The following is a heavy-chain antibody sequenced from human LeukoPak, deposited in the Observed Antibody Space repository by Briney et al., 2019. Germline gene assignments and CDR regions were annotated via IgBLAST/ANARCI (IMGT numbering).Heavy chain of an antibody. CDR3: ARSSGYYYDSSGYYLPPDY. J-gene: IGHJ4*02. V-gene: IGHV4-39*07. D-gene: IGHD3-22*01. Sequence: PSETLSLTCTVSGGSISSSSYYWGWIRQPPGKGLEWIGSIYHSGSTYYNPSLKSRVTISVDTSKNQFSLKLSSVTAADTAVYYCARSSGYYYDSSGYYLPPDYWGQGTLVTVSS. CDR1: GGSISSSSYY. CDR2: IYHSGST.